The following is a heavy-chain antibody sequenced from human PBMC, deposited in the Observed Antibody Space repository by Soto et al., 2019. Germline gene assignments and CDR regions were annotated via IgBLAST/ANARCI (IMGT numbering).Heavy chain of an antibody. Sequence: ASVKVSCKASGYTFTSYGISWVGQAPGQGLEWMGWISAYNGNTNYAQKLQGRVTMTTDTSTSTAYMELRSLRSDDTAVYYWARDVYYDFWSGYYSGYYYGMDVWGQGTTVTVSS. CDR3: ARDVYYDFWSGYYSGYYYGMDV. D-gene: IGHD3-3*01. J-gene: IGHJ6*02. V-gene: IGHV1-18*04. CDR1: GYTFTSYG. CDR2: ISAYNGNT.